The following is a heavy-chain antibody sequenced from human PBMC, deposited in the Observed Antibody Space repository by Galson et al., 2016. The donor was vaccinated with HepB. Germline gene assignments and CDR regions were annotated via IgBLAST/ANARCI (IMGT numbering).Heavy chain of an antibody. J-gene: IGHJ6*02. CDR2: INTNTGNP. Sequence: SVKVSCKASGFTFTNYLFTWVRQAPGQGLEWMGWINTNTGNPTYAQGFTGRFVFSSDTSARTAYLQISSLKAEDTAVYYCTRVCLSCPLGAYYYYYAMDVWGLGTTVTVSS. CDR1: GFTFTNYL. D-gene: IGHD4/OR15-4a*01. CDR3: TRVCLSCPLGAYYYYYAMDV. V-gene: IGHV7-4-1*02.